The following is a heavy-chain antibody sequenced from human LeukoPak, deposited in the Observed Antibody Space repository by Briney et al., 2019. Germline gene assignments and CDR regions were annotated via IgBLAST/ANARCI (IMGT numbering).Heavy chain of an antibody. Sequence: ASVKVSCKASGYTFTSYYMHWVRQAPGQGLEWMGIINPSGGITTYAQKFQGRVTMTRDTSTSTVYMELSSLRSEDTAVYYCTRGVQLERRYYNWFDPWGQGTLVTVSS. J-gene: IGHJ5*02. CDR2: INPSGGIT. D-gene: IGHD1-1*01. V-gene: IGHV1-46*01. CDR3: TRGVQLERRYYNWFDP. CDR1: GYTFTSYY.